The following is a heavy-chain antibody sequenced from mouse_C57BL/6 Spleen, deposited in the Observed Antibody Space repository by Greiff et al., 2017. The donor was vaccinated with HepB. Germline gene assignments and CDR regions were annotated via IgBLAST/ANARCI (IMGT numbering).Heavy chain of an antibody. CDR3: ARTNYYGSDY. CDR1: GFNIKDYY. V-gene: IGHV14-2*01. CDR2: IDPEDGET. J-gene: IGHJ2*01. Sequence: EVQLMESGAELVKPGASVKLSCTASGFNIKDYYMHWVKQRTEQGLEWIGRIDPEDGETKYAPTFQGKATITADPTSNTAYLQLSSLTSEDTAVYYCARTNYYGSDYWGQGTTLTVSS. D-gene: IGHD1-1*01.